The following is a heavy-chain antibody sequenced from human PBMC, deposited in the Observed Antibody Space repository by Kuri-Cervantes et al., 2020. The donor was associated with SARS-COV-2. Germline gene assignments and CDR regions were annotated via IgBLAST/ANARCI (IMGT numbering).Heavy chain of an antibody. V-gene: IGHV1-2*02. J-gene: IGHJ4*02. CDR2: INPNSGGT. D-gene: IGHD6-19*01. CDR1: GYTFTGYY. Sequence: ASVKVSCNASGYTFTGYYMHWVRQAPGQGLEWMGWINPNSGGTNYAQKFQGRVTMTRDKSISTAYMELSRLRSDDTAVYYCARETYLYSSGWFSNFDYWGQGTLVTVSS. CDR3: ARETYLYSSGWFSNFDY.